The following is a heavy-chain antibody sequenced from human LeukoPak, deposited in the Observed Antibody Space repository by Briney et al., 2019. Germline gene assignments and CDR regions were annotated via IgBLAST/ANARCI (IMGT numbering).Heavy chain of an antibody. CDR1: GDSISSYY. J-gene: IGHJ5*02. V-gene: IGHV4-59*01. D-gene: IGHD3-22*01. CDR3: ARGPTYYYDSSGYGDWFDP. CDR2: INYSGST. Sequence: SETLSLTCTVSGDSISSYYWSWIRQSPGKGLEWIGYINYSGSTNYNPSLKSRVTISVDTSNNQFSLKLSSVTAADTAVYYCARGPTYYYDSSGYGDWFDPWGQGILVTVSS.